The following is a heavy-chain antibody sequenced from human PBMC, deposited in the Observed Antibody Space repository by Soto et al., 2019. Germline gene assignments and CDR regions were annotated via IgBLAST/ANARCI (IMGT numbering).Heavy chain of an antibody. V-gene: IGHV3-23*01. Sequence: EVQVLESGGGLVQPGGSLRLSCAVSGFTFTNYAMSWVRQAPGKGLEWVSVVSGRGSSTYYADSVKGRFTISRENSKNTLYLQMNSLRAEDTAVYYCARGSPSWAFDVWGQWTMVTVSS. CDR1: GFTFTNYA. CDR2: VSGRGSST. D-gene: IGHD2-15*01. CDR3: ARGSPSWAFDV. J-gene: IGHJ3*01.